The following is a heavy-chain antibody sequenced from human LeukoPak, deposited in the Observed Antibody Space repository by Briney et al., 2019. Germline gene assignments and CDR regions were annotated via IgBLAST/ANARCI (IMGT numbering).Heavy chain of an antibody. V-gene: IGHV4-59*01. CDR2: IYYSGST. J-gene: IGHJ4*02. CDR1: GGSISSYY. D-gene: IGHD3-10*01. CDR3: ARDRGRGRVDY. Sequence: SETLSLTCTVSGGSISSYYWSWIRQPPGKGLEWIGYIYYSGSTNYNPSLKSRVTISVDTSKNQFSLKLSSVTAADTAVYYCARDRGRGRVDYWGQGTLVTASS.